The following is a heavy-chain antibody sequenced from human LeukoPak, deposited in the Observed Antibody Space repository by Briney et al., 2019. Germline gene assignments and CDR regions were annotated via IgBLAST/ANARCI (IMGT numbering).Heavy chain of an antibody. V-gene: IGHV4-59*08. CDR2: IYYSGST. CDR1: GGSISSYY. Sequence: SETLSLTCTVSGGSISSYYWSWIRQPPGKGLEWIGYIYYSGSTNYNPSLKSRVTISVDTSKNQFSLKLSSVTAADTAVYYCGRVLNTAKVNYFDYWGQGTLVTVSS. CDR3: GRVLNTAKVNYFDY. D-gene: IGHD5-18*01. J-gene: IGHJ4*02.